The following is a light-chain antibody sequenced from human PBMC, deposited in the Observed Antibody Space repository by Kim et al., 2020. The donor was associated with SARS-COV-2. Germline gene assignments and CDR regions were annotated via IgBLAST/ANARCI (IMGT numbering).Light chain of an antibody. CDR2: KNN. Sequence: QSVLTQPPSASGTPGQRVTISCSGSSSNIGSNTVNWYQQVPGTAPQLLISKNNQRPSGVPDRFSGSKSGTSASLAISGLQSEDEADYYCAAWDASLSAWVFGGGTKVTVL. CDR3: AAWDASLSAWV. CDR1: SSNIGSNT. V-gene: IGLV1-44*01. J-gene: IGLJ3*02.